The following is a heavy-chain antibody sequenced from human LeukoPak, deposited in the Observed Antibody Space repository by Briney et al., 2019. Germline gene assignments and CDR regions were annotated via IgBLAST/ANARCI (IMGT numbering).Heavy chain of an antibody. D-gene: IGHD6-13*01. CDR3: ARGLGNAAAGKLLDY. CDR1: GYTFTSYY. V-gene: IGHV1-46*01. CDR2: INPSGGST. Sequence: ASVKVSCKASGYTFTSYYMHWVRQAPGQGLKWMGIINPSGGSTSYAQKFQGRVTMTRDMSTSTVYMELSSLRSEDAAVYYCARGLGNAAAGKLLDYWGQGTLVTVSS. J-gene: IGHJ4*02.